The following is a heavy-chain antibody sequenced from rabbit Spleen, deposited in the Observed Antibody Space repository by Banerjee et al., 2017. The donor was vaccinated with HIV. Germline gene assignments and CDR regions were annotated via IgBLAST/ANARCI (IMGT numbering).Heavy chain of an antibody. V-gene: IGHV1S40*01. CDR1: GVSFTISSS. J-gene: IGHJ6*01. CDR3: ARDTSSSFSSYGMDL. CDR2: IDAGSSVFT. D-gene: IGHD1-1*01. Sequence: QSLEESGGDLVKPGASLTLTCTASGVSFTISSSMCCVRQAPGKGLEWIACIDAGSSVFTYVATWAKGRFAITKTSSTTVTLQMTRLTAADTATYFCARDTSSSFSSYGMDLWGPGTLVTVS.